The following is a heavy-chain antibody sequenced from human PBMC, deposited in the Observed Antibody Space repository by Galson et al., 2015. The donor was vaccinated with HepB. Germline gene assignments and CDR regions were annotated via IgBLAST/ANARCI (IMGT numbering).Heavy chain of an antibody. D-gene: IGHD6-19*01. CDR3: AKGLPRGSGWPRWCDAFDI. V-gene: IGHV3-23*01. J-gene: IGHJ3*02. CDR1: GFTFSSYA. Sequence: SLRLSCAASGFTFSSYAMSWVRQAPGKGLEWVSAISGSGGSTYYADSVKGRFTISRDNSKNTLYLQMNSLRAEDTAVYYCAKGLPRGSGWPRWCDAFDIWGQGTMVTVSS. CDR2: ISGSGGST.